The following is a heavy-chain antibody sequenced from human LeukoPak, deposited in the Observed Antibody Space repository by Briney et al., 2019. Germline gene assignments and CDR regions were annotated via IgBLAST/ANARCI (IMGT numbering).Heavy chain of an antibody. CDR3: ARPVTVKQGVDAFDI. D-gene: IGHD4-17*01. V-gene: IGHV5-51*01. CDR1: GYSFTNYW. J-gene: IGHJ3*02. Sequence: GESLKISCKGSGYSFTNYWIGWVRQMPGKGLEWMGIIYPGDSDTRYSPSFQGQVTISADKSISTAYLQWSSLKASDTAMYYCARPVTVKQGVDAFDIWGQGTMVTVSS. CDR2: IYPGDSDT.